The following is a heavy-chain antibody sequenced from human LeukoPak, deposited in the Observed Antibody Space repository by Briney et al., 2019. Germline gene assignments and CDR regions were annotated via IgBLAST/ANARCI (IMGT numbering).Heavy chain of an antibody. CDR1: GYTLTELS. Sequence: ASVTVSCKVSGYTLTELSMHWVRQAPGKGLEWMGGFDPEDGETIYAQKFQGRVTMTEDTSTDTAYMELSSLRSEDTAVYYCATITLNVVVPAAPSYNWFDPWGQGTLVTVSS. D-gene: IGHD2-2*01. CDR2: FDPEDGET. J-gene: IGHJ5*02. V-gene: IGHV1-24*01. CDR3: ATITLNVVVPAAPSYNWFDP.